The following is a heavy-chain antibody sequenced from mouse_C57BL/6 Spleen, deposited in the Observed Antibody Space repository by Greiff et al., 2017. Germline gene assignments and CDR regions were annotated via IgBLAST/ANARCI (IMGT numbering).Heavy chain of an antibody. CDR1: GFTFSSYA. CDR3: ARGGAGSSYWYFDV. V-gene: IGHV5-4*03. CDR2: ISDGGSYT. D-gene: IGHD1-1*01. Sequence: EVMLVESGGGLVKPGGSLTLSCAASGFTFSSYALSWVRQTPEKRLKWVATISDGGSYTNYPDNVKGRFTISRDNAKNNLYLQMSHLKSEDTAMYYCARGGAGSSYWYFDVWGTGTTVTVSS. J-gene: IGHJ1*03.